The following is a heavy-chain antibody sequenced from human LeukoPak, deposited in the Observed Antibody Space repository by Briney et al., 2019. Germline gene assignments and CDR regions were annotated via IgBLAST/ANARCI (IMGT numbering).Heavy chain of an antibody. Sequence: PSETLSLTCTVSGGSISSYYWSWIRQPAGRGLEWIGRIYTSGSTNYNPSLKSRVTISVDTSKNQFSLKLSSVTAADTAVYYCAREGLAAAWGVRYYFDYWGQGTLVTVSS. CDR2: IYTSGST. J-gene: IGHJ4*02. D-gene: IGHD6-13*01. CDR3: AREGLAAAWGVRYYFDY. V-gene: IGHV4-4*07. CDR1: GGSISSYY.